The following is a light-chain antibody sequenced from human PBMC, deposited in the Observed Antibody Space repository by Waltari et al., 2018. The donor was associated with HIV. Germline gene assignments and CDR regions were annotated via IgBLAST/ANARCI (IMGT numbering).Light chain of an antibody. Sequence: QSALTQPASVSVSPGQSITISCTGTSSDVGSYNLVSWYQQHPGKAPKVMIYEGSKRPSGVSNRFSGSKSGNTASLTISGLQAEDEADYYCCSYTGSSTRRPYVFGTGTKVTVL. J-gene: IGLJ1*01. V-gene: IGLV2-14*02. CDR3: CSYTGSSTRRPYV. CDR1: SSDVGSYNL. CDR2: EGS.